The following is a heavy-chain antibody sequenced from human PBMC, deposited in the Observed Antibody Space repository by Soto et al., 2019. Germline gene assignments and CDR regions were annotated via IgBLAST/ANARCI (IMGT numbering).Heavy chain of an antibody. Sequence: RLSCAASGFTFSSYAMSWVRQAPGKGLEWVSAISGSGGSTYYADSVKGRFTISRDNSKNTLYLQMNSLRAEDTAVYYCACGYDPYYYYYMDVWGKGTTVTVSS. D-gene: IGHD5-12*01. V-gene: IGHV3-23*01. CDR2: ISGSGGST. J-gene: IGHJ6*03. CDR1: GFTFSSYA. CDR3: ACGYDPYYYYYMDV.